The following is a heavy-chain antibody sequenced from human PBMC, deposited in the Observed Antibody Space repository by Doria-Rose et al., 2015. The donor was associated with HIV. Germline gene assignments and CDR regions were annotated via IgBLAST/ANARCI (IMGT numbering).Heavy chain of an antibody. J-gene: IGHJ4*02. V-gene: IGHV3-30*03. Sequence: SCAASGFTFSSYGMHWVRQAPGKGLEWVAVISYDGSNKYYADSVKGRFTISRDNSKNTLYLQMNSLRAEDTAVYYCASPNSSIAARPGLDYWGQGTLAIVSS. CDR3: ASPNSSIAARPGLDY. D-gene: IGHD6-6*01. CDR1: GFTFSSYG. CDR2: ISYDGSNK.